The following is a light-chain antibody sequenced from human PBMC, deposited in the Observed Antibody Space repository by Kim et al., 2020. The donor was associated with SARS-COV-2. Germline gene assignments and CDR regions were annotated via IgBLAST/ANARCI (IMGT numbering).Light chain of an antibody. CDR1: QSIIKY. V-gene: IGKV1-39*01. Sequence: SAFVGDRVTITCRASQSIIKYLNWYQQKPGKAPKLLIYAASSLQSGVPSRFSGSGSETDFTLTISSLQPEDFATYYCQQSYNTVTFGGGTKVDIK. CDR2: AAS. CDR3: QQSYNTVT. J-gene: IGKJ4*01.